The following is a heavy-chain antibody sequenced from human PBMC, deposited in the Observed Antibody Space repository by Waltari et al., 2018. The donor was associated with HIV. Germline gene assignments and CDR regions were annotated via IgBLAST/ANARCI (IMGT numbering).Heavy chain of an antibody. Sequence: QVQLQESGPGLVKPSQTLSLTCTVSGGSISSGGYYWSWIRQHPGKGLEWIGYIYYSGSTYYNPSLKSRVTISVDTSKNQFSLKLSSVTAADTAVYYCARINRIQLWCAFDIWGQGTMVTVSS. CDR2: IYYSGST. D-gene: IGHD5-18*01. J-gene: IGHJ3*02. CDR1: GGSISSGGYY. CDR3: ARINRIQLWCAFDI. V-gene: IGHV4-31*03.